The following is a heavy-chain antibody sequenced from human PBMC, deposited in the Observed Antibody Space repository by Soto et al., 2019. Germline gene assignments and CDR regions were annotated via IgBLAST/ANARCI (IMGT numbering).Heavy chain of an antibody. CDR3: AREGQMTTVTRDPFDI. J-gene: IGHJ3*02. CDR1: GFTFSSYS. V-gene: IGHV3-21*01. D-gene: IGHD4-17*01. CDR2: ISSSSSYI. Sequence: PGGSLTLSCAASGFTFSSYSMNWVRQAPGKGLEWVSSISSSSSYIYYADSVKGRFTISRDNAKNSLYLQMNSLRAEDTAVYYCAREGQMTTVTRDPFDIWGQGTMVTVSS.